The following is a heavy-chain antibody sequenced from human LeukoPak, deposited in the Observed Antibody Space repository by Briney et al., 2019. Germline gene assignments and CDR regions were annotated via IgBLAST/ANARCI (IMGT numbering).Heavy chain of an antibody. CDR1: GGSVSSGSYY. CDR2: IYYSGST. J-gene: IGHJ4*02. V-gene: IGHV4-61*01. CDR3: ARQSVVVVAATEAWFDY. Sequence: PSETLSLTCTVSGGSVSSGSYYWSWIRQPPGKGLEWIGYIYYSGSTYYNPSLKSRVTISVDTSKNQFSLKLSSVTAADTAVYYCARQSVVVVAATEAWFDYWGQGTLVTVSS. D-gene: IGHD2-15*01.